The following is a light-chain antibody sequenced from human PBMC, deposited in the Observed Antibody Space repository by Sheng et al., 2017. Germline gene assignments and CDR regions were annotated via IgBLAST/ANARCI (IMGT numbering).Light chain of an antibody. J-gene: IGLJ3*02. CDR1: SSNIGAGYD. CDR2: DNN. CDR3: QSYDSNLSGV. Sequence: QSVLTQPPSVSGAPGQRVTISCTGSSSNIGAGYDVHWYQQLPGTAPKLLIYDNNNRPSGVPDRFSGSKSGTSASLAITGLQAEDEADYYCQSYDSNLSGVFGGGTKLTVL. V-gene: IGLV1-40*01.